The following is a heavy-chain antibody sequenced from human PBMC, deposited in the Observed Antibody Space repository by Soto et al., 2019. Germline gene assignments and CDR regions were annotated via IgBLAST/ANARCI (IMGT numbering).Heavy chain of an antibody. CDR1: EYTFTSYA. D-gene: IGHD2-21*02. V-gene: IGHV1-3*01. CDR2: INAGNGNT. CDR3: ARSIVVVTAADY. Sequence: QVQLVQSGAEVKKPGASVKVSCKASEYTFTSYAMHWVRQAPGQRLEWMGWINAGNGNTKYSQKFQGRVTITRDTSASTAYMELSSLRSEDTAVYYCARSIVVVTAADYWGQGTLATVSS. J-gene: IGHJ4*02.